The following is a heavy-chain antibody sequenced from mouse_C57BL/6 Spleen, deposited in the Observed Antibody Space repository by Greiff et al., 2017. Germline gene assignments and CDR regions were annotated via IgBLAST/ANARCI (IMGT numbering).Heavy chain of an antibody. Sequence: VQRVESRPELVKPGASVKISCKASGYSFTSYYIHWVKQRPGQGLEWIGWIYPGSGNTKYNEKFKGKATLTADTSSSTAYMQLSSLTSEDSAVYYCARERGSYAMDYWGQGTSVTVSS. CDR1: GYSFTSYY. CDR2: IYPGSGNT. J-gene: IGHJ4*01. CDR3: ARERGSYAMDY. V-gene: IGHV1-66*01.